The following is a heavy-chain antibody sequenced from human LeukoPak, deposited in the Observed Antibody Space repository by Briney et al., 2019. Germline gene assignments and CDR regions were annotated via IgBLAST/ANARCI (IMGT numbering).Heavy chain of an antibody. J-gene: IGHJ4*02. V-gene: IGHV4-59*01. D-gene: IGHD4-17*01. Sequence: KPSEALSLTCTVSGGSINSYYWNWIRQPPGKGLEWIGYIYYSGSTNYNPSLRSRVTISLDTSKKQFSLKLSSVTAADTAIYYCAREGGTVPDYWGQGTLVTVSS. CDR1: GGSINSYY. CDR3: AREGGTVPDY. CDR2: IYYSGST.